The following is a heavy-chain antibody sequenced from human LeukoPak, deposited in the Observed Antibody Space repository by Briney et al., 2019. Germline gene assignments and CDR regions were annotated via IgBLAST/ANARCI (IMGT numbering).Heavy chain of an antibody. D-gene: IGHD6-6*01. V-gene: IGHV4-61*01. CDR2: TYYSGST. CDR3: ASRQQLVGYYYYGMDV. Sequence: SETLSPTCTVSGGSVSSGSYYWSWIRQPPGKGLEWIGYTYYSGSTNYNPSLKSRVTISVDTSKNQFSLKLSSVTAADTAVYYCASRQQLVGYYYYGMDVWGQGTTVTVSS. J-gene: IGHJ6*02. CDR1: GGSVSSGSYY.